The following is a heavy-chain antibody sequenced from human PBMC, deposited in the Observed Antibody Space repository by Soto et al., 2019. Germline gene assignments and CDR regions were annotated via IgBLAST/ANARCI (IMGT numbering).Heavy chain of an antibody. Sequence: EVQLVESGGGLVQPGGSLRLSCAASGFTVSSNYMSWVRQAPGKGLEWVSVIYSGGSTYYADSVKGRFTISRDNSKNTLYLQMNSLRDEDTAVYYCASEYGSGSYYKRNWYFDLWGRGTLVTVSS. CDR1: GFTVSSNY. V-gene: IGHV3-66*01. J-gene: IGHJ2*01. CDR2: IYSGGST. D-gene: IGHD3-10*01. CDR3: ASEYGSGSYYKRNWYFDL.